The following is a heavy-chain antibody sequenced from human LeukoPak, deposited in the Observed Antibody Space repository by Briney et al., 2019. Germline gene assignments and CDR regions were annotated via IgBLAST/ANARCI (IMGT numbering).Heavy chain of an antibody. V-gene: IGHV1-2*06. CDR2: INPNSGGT. CDR1: GYTFTGYY. Sequence: ASVKVSCKASGYTFTGYYMHWVRQAPRQGLEWMGRINPNSGGTNYAQKFQGRVTMTRDTSISTAYMELSRLRSDDTAVYYCARDRSSGWLGAHGYWGQGTLVTVSS. CDR3: ARDRSSGWLGAHGY. D-gene: IGHD6-19*01. J-gene: IGHJ4*02.